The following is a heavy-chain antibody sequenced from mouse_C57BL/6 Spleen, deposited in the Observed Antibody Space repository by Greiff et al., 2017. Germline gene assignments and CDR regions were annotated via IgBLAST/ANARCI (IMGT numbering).Heavy chain of an antibody. CDR2: INPNNGGT. V-gene: IGHV1-26*01. D-gene: IGHD1-1*01. Sequence: EVQLQQSGPELVKPGASVKISCKASGYTFTDYYMNWVKQSHGKSLEWIGDINPNNGGTSYNQKFKGKATLTVDKSSSTAYMELRSLTSEDSAVYYCARSRNYYGRWYFDVWGTGTTVTVSS. J-gene: IGHJ1*03. CDR3: ARSRNYYGRWYFDV. CDR1: GYTFTDYY.